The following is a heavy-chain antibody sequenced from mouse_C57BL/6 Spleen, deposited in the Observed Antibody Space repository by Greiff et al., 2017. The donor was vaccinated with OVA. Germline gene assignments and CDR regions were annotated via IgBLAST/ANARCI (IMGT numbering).Heavy chain of an antibody. CDR1: GYTFTDYN. D-gene: IGHD1-1*01. Sequence: EVKLVESGPELVKPGASVKIPCKASGYTFTDYNMDWVKQSHGKSLEWIGDINPNNGGTIYNQKFKGKATLTVDKSSSTASMELRSLTSEDTADDDSARYDDYSSSPCAYWGQGTLVTVSA. V-gene: IGHV1-18*01. CDR2: INPNNGGT. J-gene: IGHJ3*01. CDR3: ARYDDYSSSPCAY.